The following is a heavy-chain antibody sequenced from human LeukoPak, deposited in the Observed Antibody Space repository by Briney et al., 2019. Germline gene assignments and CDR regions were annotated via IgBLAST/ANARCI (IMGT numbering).Heavy chain of an antibody. CDR3: ARRSNDADFYYYYYMDV. J-gene: IGHJ6*03. CDR1: GGSISSSSYY. Sequence: SETLSLTCTVSGGSISSSSYYWGWIRQPPGKGLEWIGSIYYSGSTYYNPSLKSRVTISVDTSKNQFSLKLSSVTAADTAVYYCARRSNDADFYYYYYMDVWGKGTTVTVSS. CDR2: IYYSGST. V-gene: IGHV4-39*07. D-gene: IGHD1-1*01.